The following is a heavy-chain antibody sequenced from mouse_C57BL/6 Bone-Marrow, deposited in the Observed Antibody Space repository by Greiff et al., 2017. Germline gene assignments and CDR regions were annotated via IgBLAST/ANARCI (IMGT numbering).Heavy chain of an antibody. V-gene: IGHV5-4*01. CDR1: GFTFTSYA. J-gene: IGHJ4*01. Sequence: EVQLLESGAGLVKPGASLKLSCTASGFTFTSYAMAWARQTPGKRLEWVATISDGGSYTNYTDNVKGRFTLSRDNANSTLYLQISNLKSEDSAIYYCARYNSNPFAMGYWGQGTSVTVSA. CDR3: ARYNSNPFAMGY. CDR2: ISDGGSYT. D-gene: IGHD2-5*01.